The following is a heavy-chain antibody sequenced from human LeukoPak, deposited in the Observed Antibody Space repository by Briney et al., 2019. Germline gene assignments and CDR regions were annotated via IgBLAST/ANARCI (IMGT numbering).Heavy chain of an antibody. CDR3: ASRSRFWSEPNFDY. Sequence: ASVKVSCKASGYTFTNYYIHWVRQAPGQGLEWMGMIDPSDGRPTYGQNFQGRVTMTRDTSISTAYMELSRLRSDDTAVYYCASRSRFWSEPNFDYWGQGTLVTVSS. D-gene: IGHD3-3*01. J-gene: IGHJ4*02. CDR1: GYTFTNYY. V-gene: IGHV1-46*01. CDR2: IDPSDGRP.